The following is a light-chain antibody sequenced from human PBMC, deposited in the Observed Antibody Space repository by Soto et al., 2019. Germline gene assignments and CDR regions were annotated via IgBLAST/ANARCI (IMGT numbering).Light chain of an antibody. CDR1: SGDVGNYNL. V-gene: IGLV2-23*02. J-gene: IGLJ1*01. Sequence: QSALTQPASVSGSPGQSITISCTGTSGDVGNYNLVSWYQQHPGKAPKLMIYEVNKRPSGVSYRFSGSRSGNTATLTISGLQTEDEADYFCCSYAGSNIHYVFGTATQLTVL. CDR2: EVN. CDR3: CSYAGSNIHYV.